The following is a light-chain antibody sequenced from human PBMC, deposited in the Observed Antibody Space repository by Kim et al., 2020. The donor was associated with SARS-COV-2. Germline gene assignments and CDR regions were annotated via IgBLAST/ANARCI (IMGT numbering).Light chain of an antibody. CDR3: QQYNDWRT. CDR2: DAS. J-gene: IGKJ1*01. Sequence: SGSPGERAPLSCRASQNIRDNLAWYQQKPGQAPRLLIYDASTRATDIPARFSGSGSGTEFTLTISSLQSEDCALYYCQQYNDWRTFGQGTKVDIK. V-gene: IGKV3-15*01. CDR1: QNIRDN.